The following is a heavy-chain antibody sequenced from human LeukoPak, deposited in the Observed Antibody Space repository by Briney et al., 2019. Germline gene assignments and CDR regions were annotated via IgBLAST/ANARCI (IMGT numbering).Heavy chain of an antibody. CDR3: AKRGMSGTKEFDY. D-gene: IGHD1-7*01. V-gene: IGHV3-23*01. CDR2: ILPSGDKT. J-gene: IGHJ4*02. Sequence: GGSLRLSCAASGFTFSTHGMSWVRKAPGKGLEWVAAILPSGDKTYYADSVKGRFTISRDNSKTTLYLQMNSLRAEDTAVYFCAKRGMSGTKEFDYWGQGSLVTVSS. CDR1: GFTFSTHG.